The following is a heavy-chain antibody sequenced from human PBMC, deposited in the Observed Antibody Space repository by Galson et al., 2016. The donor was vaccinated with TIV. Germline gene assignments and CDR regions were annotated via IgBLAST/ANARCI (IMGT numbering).Heavy chain of an antibody. CDR1: GFTFSSWH. CDR2: ITYTSATI. D-gene: IGHD4-23*01. Sequence: SLRLSCAASGFTFSSWHMDWVRQAPGEGLEWISFITYTSATIYYADPVKGRFTVSRDNAKNSLYLQMNSLRADDTAVYYCARPGNYDGDRRGAFDLWGQGTMVTVSP. CDR3: ARPGNYDGDRRGAFDL. J-gene: IGHJ3*01. V-gene: IGHV3-48*04.